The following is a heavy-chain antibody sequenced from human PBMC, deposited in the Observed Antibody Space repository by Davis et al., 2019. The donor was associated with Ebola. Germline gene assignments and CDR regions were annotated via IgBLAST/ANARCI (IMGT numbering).Heavy chain of an antibody. J-gene: IGHJ6*03. D-gene: IGHD3-10*01. CDR1: GFTFSNYD. CDR3: ARAASYRNYYYMDV. V-gene: IGHV3-23*01. Sequence: GESLKISCAASGFTFSNYDMSWVRHVPGKGLEWVSTISASEGHTHYSDSVRGRFTISRDNSKNTLYLQMNSLKTEDTAVYHCARAASYRNYYYMDVWGKGTTVTVSS. CDR2: ISASEGHT.